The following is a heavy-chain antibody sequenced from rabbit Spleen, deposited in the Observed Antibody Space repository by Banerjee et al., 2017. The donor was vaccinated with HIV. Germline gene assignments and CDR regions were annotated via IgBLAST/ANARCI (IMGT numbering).Heavy chain of an antibody. CDR3: ARDTSSSFSSYGMDL. CDR1: GFSFSSRYY. J-gene: IGHJ6*01. Sequence: QSLEESGGDLVKPEGSLTLTCTASGFSFSSRYYMCWVRQAPGKGLEWIACIDTGSSGFTYFATWAKGRFTCSKTSSTTVTLQMTRLTAADTATYFCARDTSSSFSSYGMDLWGPGTLVTVS. CDR2: IDTGSSGFT. V-gene: IGHV1S40*01. D-gene: IGHD1-1*01.